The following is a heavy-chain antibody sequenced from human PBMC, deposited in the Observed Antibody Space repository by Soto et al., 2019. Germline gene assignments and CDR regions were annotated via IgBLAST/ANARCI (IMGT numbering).Heavy chain of an antibody. CDR2: INHLTTT. Sequence: NPSETLSLTCAVDGGSFSSYHWSWSRQTPGKGLEWIGEINHLTTTNYNPSLKSRVIISLDTPKNQFSLKLSSVTAADTAVYYCARGYDTALAPIFWGQGILVTVSS. V-gene: IGHV4-34*01. J-gene: IGHJ4*02. CDR3: ARGYDTALAPIF. CDR1: GGSFSSYH. D-gene: IGHD5-18*01.